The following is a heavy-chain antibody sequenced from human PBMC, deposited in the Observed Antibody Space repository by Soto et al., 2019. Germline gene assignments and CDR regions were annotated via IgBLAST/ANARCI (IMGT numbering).Heavy chain of an antibody. CDR2: ISVYSGNT. V-gene: IGHV1-18*01. CDR1: GYTFINYG. Sequence: QVQLVQSGVEVEKPGASVKVSCKASGYTFINYGISWVRQAPGQGLEWMGWISVYSGNTNYAQKLQGRVTMTTDTXXXXXXXXXXXXXXXXXXXXXXXXXXXXXXXYYFQHWGQGTLVTVSS. CDR3: XXXXXXXXXYYFQH. J-gene: IGHJ1*01.